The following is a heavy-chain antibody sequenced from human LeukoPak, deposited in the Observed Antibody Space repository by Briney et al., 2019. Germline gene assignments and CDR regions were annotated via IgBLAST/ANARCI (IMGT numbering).Heavy chain of an antibody. J-gene: IGHJ4*02. V-gene: IGHV4-30-2*01. Sequence: SETLSLTCTVSGGSISSGGYYWSWIRQPPGKGLEWIGYIYHSGSTYYNPSLKSRVTISVDRSKNQFSLKLSSVTAADTAVYYCARWGFFWDFWTQHPDYWGQGTLVTVSS. CDR3: ARWGFFWDFWTQHPDY. CDR1: GGSISSGGYY. D-gene: IGHD3/OR15-3a*01. CDR2: IYHSGST.